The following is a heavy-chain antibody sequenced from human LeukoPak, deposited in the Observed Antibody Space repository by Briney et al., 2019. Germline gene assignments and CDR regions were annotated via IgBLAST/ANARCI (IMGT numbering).Heavy chain of an antibody. D-gene: IGHD3-16*01. V-gene: IGHV3-23*01. CDR1: GFTFSSYG. Sequence: GGSLRLSCAASGFTFSSYGMSWVRQAPGKGLEWVSAIGGSGGSTYYADSVKGRFTISRDNSKNTLYLQMNSLRAEDTAVYYCAKQTALRLGIFDYWGQGTLVTVSS. CDR2: IGGSGGST. CDR3: AKQTALRLGIFDY. J-gene: IGHJ4*02.